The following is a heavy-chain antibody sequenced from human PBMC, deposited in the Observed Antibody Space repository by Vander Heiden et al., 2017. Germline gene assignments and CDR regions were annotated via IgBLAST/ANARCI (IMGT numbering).Heavy chain of an antibody. J-gene: IGHJ6*02. V-gene: IGHV3-23*01. CDR1: GLTFSSTA. CDR2: ISGSGSNT. Sequence: VQLLESGGGVVQPGGSLRLSCAASGLTFSSTAMNWVRQAPGKGLEWVSVISGSGSNTYYADSVKGRFTISRDNSKNTLYLQMSSLRAEDTAVYYCAKDFGDNGFYYGLDVWGQGTTVTASS. CDR3: AKDFGDNGFYYGLDV. D-gene: IGHD1-20*01.